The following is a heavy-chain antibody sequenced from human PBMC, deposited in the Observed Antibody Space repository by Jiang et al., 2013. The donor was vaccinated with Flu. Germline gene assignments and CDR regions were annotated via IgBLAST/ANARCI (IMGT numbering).Heavy chain of an antibody. Sequence: GAEVKKPGASVKVSCKASGYTFTSYAMHWVRQAPGQRLEWMGWINAGNGNTKYSQKFQGRVTITRDTSASTAYMELSSLGSEDTAVYYCARVRTGTSSPEDYWGQGTLVTVSS. CDR3: ARVRTGTSSPEDY. CDR1: GYTFTSYA. D-gene: IGHD1-7*01. CDR2: INAGNGNT. V-gene: IGHV1-3*01. J-gene: IGHJ4*02.